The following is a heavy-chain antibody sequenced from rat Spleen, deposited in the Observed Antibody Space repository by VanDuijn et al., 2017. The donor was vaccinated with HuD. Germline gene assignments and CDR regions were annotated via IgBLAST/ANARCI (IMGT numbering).Heavy chain of an antibody. CDR2: ISSDGRRN. Sequence: EVQLVESDGGLVQPGRSLKLSCAASGFTFSDYYMAWVRQAPTKGREWVATISSDGRRNYYRDSVKGQFTISRDNAKSSLYLQMDSLRSADTATYYCARHGYNSYFDYWGQGVMVTVS. CDR1: GFTFSDYY. D-gene: IGHD1-9*01. V-gene: IGHV5-29*01. CDR3: ARHGYNSYFDY. J-gene: IGHJ2*01.